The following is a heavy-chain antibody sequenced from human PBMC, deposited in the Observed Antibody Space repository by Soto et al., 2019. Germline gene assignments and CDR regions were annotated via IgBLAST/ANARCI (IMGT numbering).Heavy chain of an antibody. CDR3: ASRHSSPYFDY. CDR2: IYYSGST. CDR1: GGSISSGYYY. V-gene: IGHV4-30-4*01. D-gene: IGHD6-13*01. J-gene: IGHJ4*02. Sequence: LSLTCTVSGGSISSGYYYWSWIRQPPGKGLEWIGSIYYSGSTYYNPSLKSRVTISVDTSKNQFSLKLNSVTAADTAVYYCASRHSSPYFDYWGQGTLVTVSS.